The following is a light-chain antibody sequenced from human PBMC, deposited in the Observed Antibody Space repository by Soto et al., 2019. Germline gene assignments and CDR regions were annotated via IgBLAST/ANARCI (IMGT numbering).Light chain of an antibody. CDR2: DAS. J-gene: IGKJ1*01. V-gene: IGKV3-11*01. CDR3: QQRSNWRTWT. CDR1: QSVSSY. Sequence: EIVLTQSPATLSLSPGERATLSCRASQSVSSYLAWYQQKPGQAPRLLIYDASNRATGIPARFGGSGSGTDFTLTISSLEPEDFAVYYCQQRSNWRTWTFGQGTKVEIK.